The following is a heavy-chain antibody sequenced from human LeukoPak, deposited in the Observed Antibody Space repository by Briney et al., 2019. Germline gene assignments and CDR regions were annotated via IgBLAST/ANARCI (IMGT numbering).Heavy chain of an antibody. D-gene: IGHD5-24*01. J-gene: IGHJ4*02. CDR1: GFTFDDYA. Sequence: PGGSLRLTCAASGFTFDDYAMHWVRQAPGKGLEWVSAISGSGGSTYYADSVKGRFTISRDNSKNTLYLQMNSLRAEDTAVYYCAKDRGGLLEVAINWGQGTLVTVSS. CDR3: AKDRGGLLEVAIN. CDR2: ISGSGGST. V-gene: IGHV3-23*01.